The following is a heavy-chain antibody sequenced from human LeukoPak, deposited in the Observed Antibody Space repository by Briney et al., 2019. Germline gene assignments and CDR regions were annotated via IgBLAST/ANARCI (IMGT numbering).Heavy chain of an antibody. CDR2: IGISGGGI. V-gene: IGHV3-23*01. CDR1: GFTFSYYT. Sequence: PGGSLRLSCAASGFTFSYYTMYWVRQAPGKGLEWVSIIGISGGGIHYADPVKGRFTISRDNSKNTLYLQMNSLRAEDTAVYYCAIDPNWGVDYWGQGVLVTVSS. CDR3: AIDPNWGVDY. D-gene: IGHD7-27*01. J-gene: IGHJ4*02.